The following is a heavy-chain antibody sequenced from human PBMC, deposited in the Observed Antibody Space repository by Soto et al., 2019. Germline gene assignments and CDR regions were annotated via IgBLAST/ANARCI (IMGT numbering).Heavy chain of an antibody. D-gene: IGHD3-3*01. CDR1: GYTFTSYG. CDR3: ARDSPYYDFWSSYLEGFDY. CDR2: ISAYNGNT. J-gene: IGHJ4*02. V-gene: IGHV1-18*01. Sequence: WASVKVSCKASGYTFTSYGISWVRQAPGQGLEWMGWISAYNGNTNYAQKLQGRVTMTTDTSTSTAYMELRSLRSDDTAVYYCARDSPYYDFWSSYLEGFDYWGQGTLVTVSS.